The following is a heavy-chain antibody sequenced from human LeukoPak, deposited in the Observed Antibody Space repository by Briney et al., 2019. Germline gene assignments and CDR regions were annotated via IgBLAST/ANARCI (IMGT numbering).Heavy chain of an antibody. CDR1: GFTFSTYA. CDR2: LSSSGTNA. J-gene: IGHJ4*02. D-gene: IGHD4-11*01. CDR3: AKDRRPTAVVTYPSD. Sequence: GGSLRLSCAASGFTFSTYAMSWVRQAPGKGLEWVSALSSSGTNAYYADSVKGRFTISRDNSKNTLYLQMNSLRAEDTAVYHCAKDRRPTAVVTYPSDWGQGALVTVSS. V-gene: IGHV3-23*01.